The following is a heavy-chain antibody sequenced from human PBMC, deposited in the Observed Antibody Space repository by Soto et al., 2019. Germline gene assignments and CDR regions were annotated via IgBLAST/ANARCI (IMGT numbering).Heavy chain of an antibody. V-gene: IGHV1-69*01. J-gene: IGHJ4*02. CDR3: ARVGPAHYYDSSGYYSPLDY. CDR1: GDTFSSYA. CDR2: IIPMFGTA. Sequence: QVQLVQSGAEVKKPGSSVKVSCKASGDTFSSYAINWVRQAPGQGLEWMGGIIPMFGTANYAQKFKGRVTITAGESTSTVYMELSSLRSEATDVYYCARVGPAHYYDSSGYYSPLDYWGQGTLVTVSS. D-gene: IGHD3-22*01.